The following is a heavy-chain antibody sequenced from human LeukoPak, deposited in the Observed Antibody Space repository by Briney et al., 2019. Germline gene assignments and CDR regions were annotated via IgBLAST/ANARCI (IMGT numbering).Heavy chain of an antibody. CDR1: GYTFTSYG. V-gene: IGHV1-18*01. CDR3: ARVTGTTRRNAFDI. D-gene: IGHD1-20*01. J-gene: IGHJ3*02. CDR2: ISAYNGNT. Sequence: GASVKVSCKASGYTFTSYGISWVRQAPGQGLEWMGWISAYNGNTNYGQKLQGRVTMTTDTSTSTAYMELRSLRSDDTAVYYCARVTGTTRRNAFDIWGQGTMVTVSS.